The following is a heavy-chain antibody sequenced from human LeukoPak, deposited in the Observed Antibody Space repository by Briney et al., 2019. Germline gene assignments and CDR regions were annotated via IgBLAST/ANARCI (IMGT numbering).Heavy chain of an antibody. CDR3: AREGTKLYCSSTSCYGNWFDP. CDR1: GGSISSSNW. V-gene: IGHV4-4*02. J-gene: IGHJ5*02. Sequence: PSETLSLTCAVSGGSISSSNWWSWVRQPPGKGLEWIGEIYHSGSTNYNPSLKSRVTISVDKSKNQFSLKLSSVTAADTAVYYCAREGTKLYCSSTSCYGNWFDPWGQGTLVTVSS. CDR2: IYHSGST. D-gene: IGHD2-2*01.